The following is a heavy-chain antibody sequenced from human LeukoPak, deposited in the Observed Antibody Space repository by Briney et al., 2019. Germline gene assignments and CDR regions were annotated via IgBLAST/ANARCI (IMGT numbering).Heavy chain of an antibody. D-gene: IGHD3-9*01. CDR2: ISSSGSTI. J-gene: IGHJ4*02. Sequence: GGSLRLSCAASGFTFSDYYMSWIRQAPGKGLEWVSYISSSGSTIYYADSVKGRFTISRDNSKNTLYLQMNSLRAEDTAVYYCAKDWRGYDILTGYNDYWGQGTLVTVSS. CDR3: AKDWRGYDILTGYNDY. CDR1: GFTFSDYY. V-gene: IGHV3-11*01.